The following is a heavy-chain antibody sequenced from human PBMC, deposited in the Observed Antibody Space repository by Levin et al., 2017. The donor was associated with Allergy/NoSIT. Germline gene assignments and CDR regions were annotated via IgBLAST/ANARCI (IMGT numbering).Heavy chain of an antibody. V-gene: IGHV1-8*01. CDR1: GYTFTSYD. CDR2: MNPNSGNT. CDR3: ARFNCRIAVAGTCYYYGMDG. D-gene: IGHD6-19*01. J-gene: IGHJ6*02. Sequence: ASVKVSCKASGYTFTSYDINWVRQATGQGLEWMGWMNPNSGNTGYAQKFQGRVTMTRNTSISTAYMELSSLRSEDTAVYYCARFNCRIAVAGTCYYYGMDGWGQGTTVTVSS.